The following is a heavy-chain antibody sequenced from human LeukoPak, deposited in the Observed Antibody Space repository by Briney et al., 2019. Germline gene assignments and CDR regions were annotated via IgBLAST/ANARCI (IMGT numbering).Heavy chain of an antibody. CDR3: ARDSQAYYDILTGYPDY. V-gene: IGHV3-33*01. J-gene: IGHJ4*02. D-gene: IGHD3-9*01. Sequence: GGSLRLSCAASGFTFSSYDMHWVRQAPGKGLEWVAVIWYDGSNKDYADSVKGRFTISRDNSKNTLYLQMNSLRAEDTAVYYCARDSQAYYDILTGYPDYWGQGTLVTVSS. CDR2: IWYDGSNK. CDR1: GFTFSSYD.